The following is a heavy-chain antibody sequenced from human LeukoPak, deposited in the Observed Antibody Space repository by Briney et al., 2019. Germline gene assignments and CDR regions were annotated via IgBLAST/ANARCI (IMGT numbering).Heavy chain of an antibody. CDR3: VKDLSGWYSFDY. Sequence: GGSLRLSYSASGFTFSSCAMHWVRQAPGMGLEYVSGINDYGTTTHYGDSVRGRVTISRDDSKNTVHLQMSSLRAEDTAVYYCVKDLSGWYSFDYWGQGTLVTVSS. J-gene: IGHJ4*02. CDR1: GFTFSSCA. CDR2: INDYGTTT. D-gene: IGHD6-19*01. V-gene: IGHV3-64D*09.